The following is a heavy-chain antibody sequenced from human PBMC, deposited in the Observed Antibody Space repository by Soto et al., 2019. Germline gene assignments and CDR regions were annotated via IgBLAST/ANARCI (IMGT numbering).Heavy chain of an antibody. J-gene: IGHJ5*02. Sequence: EVQLVESGGGLVKPGGSLRLSCAASRFTLSNAWMNWVRQAPGKGLEWVGRIKSKTDGGTTDYAAPVKGRFTISRDDLKNTLSLQMNSLRTEDTAVYYCTADPAYYDYWSDYLGWFDPWGQGTLVTVSS. CDR1: RFTLSNAW. V-gene: IGHV3-15*01. D-gene: IGHD3-3*01. CDR2: IKSKTDGGTT. CDR3: TADPAYYDYWSDYLGWFDP.